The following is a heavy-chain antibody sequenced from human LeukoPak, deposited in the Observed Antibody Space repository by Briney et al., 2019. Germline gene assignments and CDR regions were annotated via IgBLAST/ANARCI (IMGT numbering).Heavy chain of an antibody. D-gene: IGHD6-19*01. Sequence: PSETLSLTCAVSGYSISSGYYWGWIRQPPGKGLEWIGSIYHSGSTYYNPSLKSRVTISVDTSKNQFSPKLSSVTAADTAVYYCARAVGSGWYSDYYFDYWGQGTLVTVSS. CDR2: IYHSGST. J-gene: IGHJ4*02. V-gene: IGHV4-38-2*01. CDR1: GYSISSGYY. CDR3: ARAVGSGWYSDYYFDY.